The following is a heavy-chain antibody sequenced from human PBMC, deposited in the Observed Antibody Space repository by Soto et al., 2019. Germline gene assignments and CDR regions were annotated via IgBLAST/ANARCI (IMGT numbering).Heavy chain of an antibody. Sequence: QLHLHESGPGLVQPSETLSLSCSVSGDSITRSGFSWAWIRRPPGKELESIGSMYDTGRPYYKPSLESRLTMSVDTSKSQFSLRLTSMTAADAGVYFCARVRGGDTHVFDFWGQGARVTVSS. CDR2: MYDTGRP. J-gene: IGHJ4*02. D-gene: IGHD3-10*01. CDR1: GDSITRSGFS. V-gene: IGHV4-39*01. CDR3: ARVRGGDTHVFDF.